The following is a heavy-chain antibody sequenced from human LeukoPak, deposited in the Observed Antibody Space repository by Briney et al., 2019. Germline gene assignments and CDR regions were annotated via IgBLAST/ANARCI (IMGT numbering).Heavy chain of an antibody. CDR3: ARAREPEGIYGSGRY. Sequence: GASVKVSCKASGYTFTIYYMHWVRQAPGQGLEWMGIINPSGGSTSYAQKFQGRVTMTRDTSTSTVYMELSSLRSEDTAVYYCARAREPEGIYGSGRYWGQGTLVTVSS. CDR2: INPSGGST. CDR1: GYTFTIYY. D-gene: IGHD6-19*01. J-gene: IGHJ4*02. V-gene: IGHV1-46*01.